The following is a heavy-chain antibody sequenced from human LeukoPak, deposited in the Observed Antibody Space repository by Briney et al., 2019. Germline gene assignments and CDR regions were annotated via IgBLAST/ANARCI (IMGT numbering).Heavy chain of an antibody. Sequence: GGSLRLSCAASGFIFRSHSMNWVRQAPGKGLEWVSYISGSSSTIYYADSVKGRFTISRDNAKNSLYLQMSSLRAEDTAVYYCAGNLYTRFGDCWGQGALVTVSS. CDR3: AGNLYTRFGDC. CDR1: GFIFRSHS. V-gene: IGHV3-48*01. J-gene: IGHJ4*02. D-gene: IGHD2-2*01. CDR2: ISGSSSTI.